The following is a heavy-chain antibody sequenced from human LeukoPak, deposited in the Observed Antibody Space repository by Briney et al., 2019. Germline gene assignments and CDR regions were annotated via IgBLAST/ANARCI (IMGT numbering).Heavy chain of an antibody. CDR3: ARGSSSWYVGPPLDY. D-gene: IGHD6-13*01. CDR2: ISAYNGNT. CDR1: GGTFSSYA. V-gene: IGHV1-18*01. Sequence: GASVKVSCKASGGTFSSYAISWVRQAPGQGLEWMGWISAYNGNTNYAQKLQGRVTMTTDTSTSTAYMELSRLTSDDTAVYYCARGSSSWYVGPPLDYWGQGTLVTVSS. J-gene: IGHJ4*02.